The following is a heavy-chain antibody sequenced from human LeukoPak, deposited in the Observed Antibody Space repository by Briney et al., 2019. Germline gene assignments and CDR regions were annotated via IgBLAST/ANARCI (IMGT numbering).Heavy chain of an antibody. V-gene: IGHV3-30*18. CDR1: GFTFSSYG. Sequence: PGGSLRLSCAASGFTFSSYGMHWVRQAPGKGLEWVAVISYDGSNKYYADSVKGRFTISRDNSKNTLYLQMNSLRAEDTAVYYCANAREYYYDSSGYYDYWGQGTLVTVSS. CDR2: ISYDGSNK. J-gene: IGHJ4*02. CDR3: ANAREYYYDSSGYYDY. D-gene: IGHD3-22*01.